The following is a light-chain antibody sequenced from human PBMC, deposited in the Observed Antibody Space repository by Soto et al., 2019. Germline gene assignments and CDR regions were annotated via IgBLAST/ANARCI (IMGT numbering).Light chain of an antibody. CDR2: EVS. CDR1: SGDVGIHNY. Sequence: QSALTQPASVSGSPGQSITISCTGTSGDVGIHNYVSWYQQHPGKAPKLMIYEVSKRPSGVSNRFSGSKSGNTASLTISGLQAEDEADYYCSSFTTNNIWVFGGGTKLTVL. J-gene: IGLJ3*02. CDR3: SSFTTNNIWV. V-gene: IGLV2-14*01.